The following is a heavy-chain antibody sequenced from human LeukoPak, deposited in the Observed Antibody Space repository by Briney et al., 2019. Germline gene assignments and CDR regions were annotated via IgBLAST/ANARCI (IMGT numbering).Heavy chain of an antibody. CDR1: GLTFSSYW. J-gene: IGHJ6*03. CDR3: ARGRGEDYGDYVPNYYYYYYMDV. Sequence: GGSLRLSCAASGLTFSSYWMSWIRQAPGKGLEWVSYISSSGSTIYYADSVKGRFTIFRDNAKNSLYLQMNSLRAEDTAVYYCARGRGEDYGDYVPNYYYYYYMDVWGKGTTVTVSS. D-gene: IGHD4-17*01. V-gene: IGHV3-11*04. CDR2: ISSSGSTI.